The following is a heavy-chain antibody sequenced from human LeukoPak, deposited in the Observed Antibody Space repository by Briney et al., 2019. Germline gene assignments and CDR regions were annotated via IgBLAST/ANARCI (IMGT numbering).Heavy chain of an antibody. V-gene: IGHV1-2*02. J-gene: IGHJ4*02. CDR3: SXXRWLXAXEXYFDY. CDR1: GYTFTDYY. D-gene: IGHD5-24*01. Sequence: ASVKVSCKASGYTFTDYYMHWVRQAPGQGLEWMGWINPNSGGTNYAQKFQGRVTMTRDTSSSTAYMERSMLRSDGTALFYCSXXRWLXAXEXYFDYWGQGTPVTVSS. CDR2: INPNSGGT.